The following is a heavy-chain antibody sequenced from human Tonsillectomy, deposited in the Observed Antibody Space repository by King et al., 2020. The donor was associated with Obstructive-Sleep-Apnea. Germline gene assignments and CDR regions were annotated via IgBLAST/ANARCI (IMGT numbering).Heavy chain of an antibody. Sequence: VQLQESGPGLVKPSETLSLTCTVSGGSISSYYWSWIRPPPGKGLEWIGYIYYSGSTNYNPSLKSRVTISVDTSKNQFSLKLSSVTAADTAVYYCARRGWELLSFDYWGQGTLVTVSS. CDR1: GGSISSYY. CDR2: IYYSGST. CDR3: ARRGWELLSFDY. J-gene: IGHJ4*02. V-gene: IGHV4-59*08. D-gene: IGHD1-26*01.